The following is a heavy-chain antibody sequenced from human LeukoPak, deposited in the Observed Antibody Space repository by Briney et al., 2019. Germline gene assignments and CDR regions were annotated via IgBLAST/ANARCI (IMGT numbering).Heavy chain of an antibody. Sequence: PGGSLRLSCAASGFTFSNYAMNWVRQAPGKGLEGVSVISGSGGSTYYADSVKGRFTISRDNSENTLYLQMNSLRAEDTAVYYCAKDPPQHTDYWGQGTLVTVSS. CDR1: GFTFSNYA. CDR3: AKDPPQHTDY. J-gene: IGHJ4*02. CDR2: ISGSGGST. V-gene: IGHV3-23*01.